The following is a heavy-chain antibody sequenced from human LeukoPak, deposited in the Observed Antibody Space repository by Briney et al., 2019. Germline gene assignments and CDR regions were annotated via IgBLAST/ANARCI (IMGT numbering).Heavy chain of an antibody. CDR3: ARTAVLWFGDVPGEFDY. V-gene: IGHV4-39*07. CDR1: GGSIRSSYYY. CDR2: IYDSGST. Sequence: SETLSLTCTVSGGSIRSSYYYWGWIRQPPGKGLEWIGSIYDSGSTYYNPSLKSRVTISVDTSKNQFSLKLSSVTAAGTAVYYCARTAVLWFGDVPGEFDYWGQGTLVTVSS. J-gene: IGHJ4*02. D-gene: IGHD3-10*01.